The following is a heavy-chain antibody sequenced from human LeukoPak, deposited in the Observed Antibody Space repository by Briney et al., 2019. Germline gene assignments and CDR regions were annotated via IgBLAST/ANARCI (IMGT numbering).Heavy chain of an antibody. D-gene: IGHD3-10*01. Sequence: GGSLRLSCAASGFTFSSYSMNWVRQAPGKGLEWVSSISSSSSYIYYADSVKGRFTISRDNAKNSLYLQMNSLRAEDTAVYYCARDKEMYYGSGTYAFDIWGQGTMVTVSS. V-gene: IGHV3-21*01. CDR1: GFTFSSYS. CDR2: ISSSSSYI. CDR3: ARDKEMYYGSGTYAFDI. J-gene: IGHJ3*02.